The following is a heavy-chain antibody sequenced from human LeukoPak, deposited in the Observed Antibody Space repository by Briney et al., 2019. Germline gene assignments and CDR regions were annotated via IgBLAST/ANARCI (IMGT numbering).Heavy chain of an antibody. CDR1: GGSISSCY. CDR3: ARHELSSDWYPALLDY. Sequence: PSETLSLTCTVSGGSISSCYWCWVWIRQGQGKGLVGYSNYSGSTNYNPSLKNRVTISVDKSKNQLSLMMSSVTAADTAADYCARHELSSDWYPALLDYWGQGTLVIVSS. V-gene: IGHV4-59*08. CDR2: SNYSGST. J-gene: IGHJ4*02. D-gene: IGHD6-13*01.